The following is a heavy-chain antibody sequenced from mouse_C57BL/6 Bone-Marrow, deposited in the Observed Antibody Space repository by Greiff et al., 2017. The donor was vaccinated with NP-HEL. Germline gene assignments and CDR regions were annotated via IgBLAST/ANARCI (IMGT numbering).Heavy chain of an antibody. Sequence: QVHVKQPGAELVKPGASVKMSCKASGYTFSSYWITWVKQRPGQGLEWIGDIYPGSGSTNYNEKFKSKATLTVDTSSSTAYMQLSSLTSEDSAVYYCARNWHFDYWGQGTTLTVSS. J-gene: IGHJ2*01. CDR2: IYPGSGST. D-gene: IGHD4-1*01. CDR3: ARNWHFDY. CDR1: GYTFSSYW. V-gene: IGHV1-55*01.